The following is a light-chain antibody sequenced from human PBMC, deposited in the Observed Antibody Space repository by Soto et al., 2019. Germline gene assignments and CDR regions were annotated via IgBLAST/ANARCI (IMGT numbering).Light chain of an antibody. J-gene: IGLJ2*01. CDR1: NIGSKS. CDR3: QVWDSSSDHVV. V-gene: IGLV3-21*02. Sequence: YELTQPPSVSVAPGQPARITCGGTNIGSKSVHWYQQKPGQAPVLVVYDDSDRPSGIPERFSGSNSGNTATLTISRVEAGDEADDYCQVWDSSSDHVVFGGGTKVTVL. CDR2: DDS.